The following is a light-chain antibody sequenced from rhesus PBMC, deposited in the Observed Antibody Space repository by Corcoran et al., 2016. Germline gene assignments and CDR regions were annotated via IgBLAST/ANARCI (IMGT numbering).Light chain of an antibody. V-gene: IGKV1S9*01. CDR3: QQGYSYPPT. CDR2: RTS. Sequence: DIQMTQSPSSLSASVGDRVTITCQASQSLNNYLNWYQQKPGKIPKLLIYRTSSLQSGIPSRFSGSGSGTDFTPTISSLQPEDFATYYCQQGYSYPPTFGQGTKVEIK. CDR1: QSLNNY. J-gene: IGKJ1*01.